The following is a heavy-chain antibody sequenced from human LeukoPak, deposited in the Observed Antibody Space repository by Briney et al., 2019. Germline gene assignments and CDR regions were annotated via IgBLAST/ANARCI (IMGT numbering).Heavy chain of an antibody. CDR2: LSKSGNT. CDR3: ARARYVNSFYAFDI. V-gene: IGHV4-59*01. J-gene: IGHJ3*02. D-gene: IGHD3-9*01. CDR1: GDSISSYY. Sequence: PSETPYLTCTASGDSISSYYWRWIRLPPGKELEWIGYLSKSGNTNYSPSFKSRVTIFGDTSKNQFFLKLSFVTAANTAVYYCARARYVNSFYAFDIWGQGTLVTVSS.